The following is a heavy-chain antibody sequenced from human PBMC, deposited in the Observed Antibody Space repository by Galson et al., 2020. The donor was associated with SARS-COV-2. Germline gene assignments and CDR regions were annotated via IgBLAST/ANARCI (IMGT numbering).Heavy chain of an antibody. D-gene: IGHD4-17*01. CDR3: ARDPAPLYGDNYYYGMDV. CDR1: DGPISSYY. J-gene: IGHJ6*02. V-gene: IGHV4-59*01. Sequence: ETSETLSLTCSVSDGPISSYYWSWIRQPPGKGLEWIGYIPYSGSANYNPSLGSRVTISVDLSKNQFSLKVTSVTAADTAVYYCARDPAPLYGDNYYYGMDVWGRGTTVTVSS. CDR2: IPYSGSA.